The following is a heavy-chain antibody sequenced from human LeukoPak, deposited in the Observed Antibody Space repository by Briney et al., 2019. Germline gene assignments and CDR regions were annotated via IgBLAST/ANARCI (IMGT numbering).Heavy chain of an antibody. CDR3: VKGWLLYGFDI. J-gene: IGHJ3*02. CDR2: IYSGGST. CDR1: GFNISNNY. Sequence: PGGSLRLFCAGKGFNISNNYMNWVRHASGKALEWVSVIYSGGSTYYADSVKGRFSISRDNSKNTLYMQMNSLRAEDTAVYYCVKGWLLYGFDIWGQGTMVTVSS. V-gene: IGHV3-53*01. D-gene: IGHD3-3*01.